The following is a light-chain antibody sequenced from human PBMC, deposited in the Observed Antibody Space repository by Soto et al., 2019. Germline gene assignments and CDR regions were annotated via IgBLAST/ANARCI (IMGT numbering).Light chain of an antibody. J-gene: IGKJ1*01. V-gene: IGKV3-15*01. CDR2: GAS. CDR1: QSVYSN. Sequence: IVMTQSPATLSVSPGERATLSCRASQSVYSNLAWYQQKPGQAPRLLIYGASTRATGIPARFSGSGSGTDFTLTITSLQSEDFAVYYCQQYNNWPRTFGQGTKVDIK. CDR3: QQYNNWPRT.